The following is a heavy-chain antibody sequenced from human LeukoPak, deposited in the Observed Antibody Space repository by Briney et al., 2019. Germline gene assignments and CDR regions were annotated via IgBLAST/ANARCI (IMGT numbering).Heavy chain of an antibody. V-gene: IGHV1-2*02. CDR3: ARDLGGNSFDY. CDR1: GYTFGDHY. J-gene: IGHJ4*02. D-gene: IGHD4-23*01. Sequence: ASVTVSCKASGYTFGDHYMHWVRQALGQGLEWMGWIKPDRGGTNYAQKFKGRVTMARDMSISTAYMELSSLRSDDTAVYYCARDLGGNSFDYWGQGTLVTVSS. CDR2: IKPDRGGT.